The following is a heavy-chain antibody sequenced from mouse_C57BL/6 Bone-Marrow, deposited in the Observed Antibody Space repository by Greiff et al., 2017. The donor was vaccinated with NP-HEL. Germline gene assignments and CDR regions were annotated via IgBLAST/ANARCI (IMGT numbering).Heavy chain of an antibody. CDR1: GYTFTSYG. D-gene: IGHD1-1*01. V-gene: IGHV1-81*01. CDR3: AREGVITTVGFAY. Sequence: QVQLQQSGAELARPGASVKLSCKASGYTFTSYGISWVKQRPGQGLEWIGEIYPRSGNTYYNEKFKGKATLTADKSSSTAYMELRSLTSEDSAVYFGAREGVITTVGFAYWGQGTLVTVSA. J-gene: IGHJ3*01. CDR2: IYPRSGNT.